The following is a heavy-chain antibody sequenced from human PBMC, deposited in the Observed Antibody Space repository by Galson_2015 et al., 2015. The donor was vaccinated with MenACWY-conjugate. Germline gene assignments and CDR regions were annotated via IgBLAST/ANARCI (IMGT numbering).Heavy chain of an antibody. CDR1: AFTFSNAY. J-gene: IGHJ6*03. CDR2: IKSQTDGGKI. D-gene: IGHD2-15*01. Sequence: SLRLSCAGSAFTFSNAYMSWVRQAPGKGLEWVGRIKSQTDGGKIDYAAPVKGRFTISRDDSKNTLYLQMNSLKIEDTAVYYCTTRNPDSLGGLLFHFYMDVWGKGTTVTVSS. V-gene: IGHV3-15*01. CDR3: TTRNPDSLGGLLFHFYMDV.